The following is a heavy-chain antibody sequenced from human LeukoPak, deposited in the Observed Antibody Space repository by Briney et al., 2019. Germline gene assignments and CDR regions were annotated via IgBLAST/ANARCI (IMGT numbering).Heavy chain of an antibody. CDR2: ISDSGGST. CDR1: GFTFSSYA. V-gene: IGHV3-23*01. D-gene: IGHD5-24*01. J-gene: IGHJ4*02. Sequence: PGGSLRLSCAASGFTFSSYAMSWVRQAPGKGLEWVSTISDSGGSTYCADSVKGRFTISRDNSENTLYLQMNSLRAEDTAVYYCATRTGSRDGYNFDYWGQGTLVTVSS. CDR3: ATRTGSRDGYNFDY.